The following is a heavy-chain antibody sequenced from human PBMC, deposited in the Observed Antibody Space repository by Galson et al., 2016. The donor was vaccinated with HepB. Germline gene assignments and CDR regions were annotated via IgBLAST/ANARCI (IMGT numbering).Heavy chain of an antibody. J-gene: IGHJ6*02. V-gene: IGHV4-59*01. CDR2: IYYTERT. CDR3: ARGNWFGGNYGRDG. CDR1: GGSISGSC. Sequence: LSLTCTVSGGSISGSCWSWIRQPPGKGLEWIGCIYYTERTNYNPSLKNRVTISVNTSRNQFSLKLSSVTAADTAVYYCARGNWFGGNYGRDGWGQGTTITVSS. D-gene: IGHD3-10*01.